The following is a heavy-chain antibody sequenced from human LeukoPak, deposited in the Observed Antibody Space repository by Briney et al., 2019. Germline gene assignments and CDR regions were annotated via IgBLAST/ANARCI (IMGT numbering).Heavy chain of an antibody. J-gene: IGHJ4*02. CDR1: GYSFTSHY. D-gene: IGHD6-13*01. V-gene: IGHV1-46*01. CDR2: INPSGGST. CDR3: ARGEDSSWYNNY. Sequence: ASVKVSCKASGYSFTSHYMHWVRQAPGQGLEWMGIINPSGGSTTYAQKFQGRVTITADESTSTAYMELSSLRSEDTAVYYCARGEDSSWYNNYWGQGTLVTVSS.